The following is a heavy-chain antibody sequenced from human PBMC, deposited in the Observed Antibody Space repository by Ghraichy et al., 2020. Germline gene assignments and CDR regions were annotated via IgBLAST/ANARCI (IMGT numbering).Heavy chain of an antibody. Sequence: GESLNISCAASGFTFSDYYMSWIRQAPGKGLEWVSYISSSGSTIYYADSVKGRFTISRDNAKNSLYLQMNSLRAEDTAVYYCARVSYGDYDLFWFDPWGQGTLVTVSS. CDR3: ARVSYGDYDLFWFDP. J-gene: IGHJ5*02. V-gene: IGHV3-11*01. D-gene: IGHD4-17*01. CDR2: ISSSGSTI. CDR1: GFTFSDYY.